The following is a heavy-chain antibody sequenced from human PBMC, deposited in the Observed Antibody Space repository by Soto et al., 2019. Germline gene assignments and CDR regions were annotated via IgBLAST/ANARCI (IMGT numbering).Heavy chain of an antibody. CDR2: ISYDGTNK. D-gene: IGHD6-19*01. Sequence: PGGSLRLSCAASGFTFSNYDIHWVRQAPGKGLEWVAIISYDGTNKYYADSVKGRFTISRDNSKNTLYLQMNSLRTEDTALYYCARDKGITVQKHYFDYWGQGTLVTVSS. J-gene: IGHJ4*02. V-gene: IGHV3-30*03. CDR3: ARDKGITVQKHYFDY. CDR1: GFTFSNYD.